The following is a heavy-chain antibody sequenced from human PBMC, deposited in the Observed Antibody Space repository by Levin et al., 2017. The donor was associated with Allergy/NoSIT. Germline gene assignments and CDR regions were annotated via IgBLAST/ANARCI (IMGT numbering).Heavy chain of an antibody. J-gene: IGHJ4*02. CDR2: ISFDGSNQ. CDR3: AKDILPGALLPFDH. V-gene: IGHV3-30*18. Sequence: QTGGSLRLSCAASGFSVSNYGMHWVRQAPGKGLEWVADISFDGSNQYYADSVKGRFTISRDNSENTLFLQMNSLRVEDTAVYYCAKDILPGALLPFDHWGQGTLVIVSS. D-gene: IGHD4-17*01. CDR1: GFSVSNYG.